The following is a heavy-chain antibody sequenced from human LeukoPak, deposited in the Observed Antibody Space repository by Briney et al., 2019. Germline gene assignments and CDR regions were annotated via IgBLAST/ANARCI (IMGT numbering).Heavy chain of an antibody. J-gene: IGHJ5*02. D-gene: IGHD1-26*01. V-gene: IGHV4-31*03. CDR2: IYYSGSA. CDR3: ARELPDNWFDP. CDR1: GGSISSGGYY. Sequence: PSETLSLTCTVSGGSISSGGYYWSWIRQHPGKGLEWIGYIYYSGSAYYNPSLKSRVTISVDTSKNQFSLKLSSVTAADTAVYYCARELPDNWFDPWGQGTLVTVSS.